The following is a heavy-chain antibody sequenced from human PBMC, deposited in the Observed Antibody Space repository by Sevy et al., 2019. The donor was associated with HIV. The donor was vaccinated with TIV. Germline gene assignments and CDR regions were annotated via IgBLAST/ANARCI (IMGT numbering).Heavy chain of an antibody. CDR2: ISSSSNYI. Sequence: GVSLRLSCAASGFTFSTYTMNWVRQAPGKGLEWVSSISSSSNYIYYADSMKGRFTISRDNANNSLYLQMNSLRAEDTAVYYCARPYGSGSWEAFDIWGQGTMVTVSS. D-gene: IGHD3-10*01. CDR3: ARPYGSGSWEAFDI. V-gene: IGHV3-21*01. J-gene: IGHJ3*02. CDR1: GFTFSTYT.